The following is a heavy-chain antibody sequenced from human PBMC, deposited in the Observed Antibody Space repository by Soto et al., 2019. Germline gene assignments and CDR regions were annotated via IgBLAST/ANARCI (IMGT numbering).Heavy chain of an antibody. CDR1: GGTFSSYA. CDR3: ARGPVGSVDY. D-gene: IGHD1-26*01. Sequence: ASVKVSCKASGGTFSSYAISWVRQAPGQGLEWMGGIIPIFGTASYAQKFQGRVTITGDASTSTVYMELSSLRSEDTAVYYCARGPVGSVDYWGQGTLVTVSS. V-gene: IGHV1-69*13. J-gene: IGHJ4*02. CDR2: IIPIFGTA.